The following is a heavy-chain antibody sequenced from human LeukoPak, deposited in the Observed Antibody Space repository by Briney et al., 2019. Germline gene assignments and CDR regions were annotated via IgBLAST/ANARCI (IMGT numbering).Heavy chain of an antibody. D-gene: IGHD3-22*01. V-gene: IGHV3-53*01. CDR2: IYSGGST. CDR3: ARERVRDYYDSSGYLDY. CDR1: GFTVSSNF. J-gene: IGHJ4*02. Sequence: PGGSLRLSCVASGFTVSSNFMSWVRQAPGKGLEWVSVIYSGGSTYFADSVKGRFTISRDNPKNTVYLQMNSLRAEDTAVYYCARERVRDYYDSSGYLDYWDQGTLVTVSS.